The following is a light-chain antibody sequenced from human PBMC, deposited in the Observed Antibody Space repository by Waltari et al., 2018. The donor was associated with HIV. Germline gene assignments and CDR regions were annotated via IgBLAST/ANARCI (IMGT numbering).Light chain of an antibody. J-gene: IGKJ1*01. CDR3: MQGTHWPPT. V-gene: IGKV2-30*01. CDR2: KVS. Sequence: DVVLTQSPLSLPVTLGQPASISCRSSHSLVYSDGNTYLNWFQQRPGQSPRRLIYKVSNRDSGVPDRFSGIGSGTDFTLKISRVEAEDVGIYYCMQGTHWPPTFGQGTKVEI. CDR1: HSLVYSDGNTY.